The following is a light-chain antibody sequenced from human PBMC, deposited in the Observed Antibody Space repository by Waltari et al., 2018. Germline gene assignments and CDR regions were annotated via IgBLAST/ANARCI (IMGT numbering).Light chain of an antibody. J-gene: IGLJ3*02. CDR1: ILGSKY. CDR2: QDL. CDR3: QALGSNRWV. V-gene: IGLV3-1*01. Sequence: SSELTQPPSVSVSPGQTASITCSGDILGSKYASWYQHKSGQSPLLVLYQDLNRPSGIPERFSGSKSGNTATLTISGTQAMDDADYYCQALGSNRWVFGGGTKLTVL.